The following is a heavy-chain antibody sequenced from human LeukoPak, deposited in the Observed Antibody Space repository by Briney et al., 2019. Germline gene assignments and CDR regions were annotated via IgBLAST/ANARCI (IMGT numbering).Heavy chain of an antibody. CDR1: GFIFTNYF. J-gene: IGHJ4*02. CDR2: IKHDGSEK. D-gene: IGHD3-3*01. V-gene: IGHV3-7*01. CDR3: ATDRGWRTSGYYLYYFEY. Sequence: GGSLRLSCAASGFIFTNYFMSWGRQAPGKGLEWVASIKHDGSEKYYVDSVRGRFTISRDNTMNSLYLQMSSLRAEDTAVYYCATDRGWRTSGYYLYYFEYWGQGTLVTFSS.